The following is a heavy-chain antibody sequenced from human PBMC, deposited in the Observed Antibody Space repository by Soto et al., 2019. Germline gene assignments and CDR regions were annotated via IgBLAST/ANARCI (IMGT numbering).Heavy chain of an antibody. D-gene: IGHD2-21*02. J-gene: IGHJ6*02. Sequence: GGSLRLSCAAAGFSFSTYGMNWVRQAPGKGLEWVAVIWYDGSNKYYADSVKGRFTISRDNSKNTLYLQMNSLRPEDTAVYYCARSCGGGCSNGMDVWGQGTTVTVSS. V-gene: IGHV3-33*01. CDR1: GFSFSTYG. CDR2: IWYDGSNK. CDR3: ARSCGGGCSNGMDV.